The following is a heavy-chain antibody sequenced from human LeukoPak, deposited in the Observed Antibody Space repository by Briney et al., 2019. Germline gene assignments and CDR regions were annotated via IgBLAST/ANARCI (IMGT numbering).Heavy chain of an antibody. V-gene: IGHV4-59*01. CDR3: ARGRVSSSTWYSTYYYFFYMDF. J-gene: IGHJ6*03. CDR1: DDSITMYY. CDR2: VDHTGST. D-gene: IGHD4-11*01. Sequence: SETLSLTCTVSDDSITMYYWTWIRQPPGKGLEWIGYVDHTGSTKFNPSPNGRVSISRDTSNNFFSLRLRSVTAADTAVYFCARGRVSSSTWYSTYYYFFYMDFWGKGTTVTVSS.